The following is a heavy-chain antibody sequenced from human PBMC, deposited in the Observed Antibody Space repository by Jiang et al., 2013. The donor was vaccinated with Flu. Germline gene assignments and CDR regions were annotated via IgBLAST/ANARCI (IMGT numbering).Heavy chain of an antibody. CDR3: ARPTSGYDPDAFDI. V-gene: IGHV5-51*01. CDR2: IYPGDSDT. Sequence: EWMGIIYPGDSDTRYSPSFQGQVTISADKSISTAYLQWSSLKASDTAMYYCARPTSGYDPDAFDIWGQGTMVTVSS. D-gene: IGHD5-12*01. J-gene: IGHJ3*02.